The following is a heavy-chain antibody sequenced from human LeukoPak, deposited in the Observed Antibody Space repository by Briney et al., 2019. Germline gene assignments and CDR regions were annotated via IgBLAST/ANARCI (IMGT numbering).Heavy chain of an antibody. Sequence: PGGSLRLSCAASGFTFSSYAMSWVRQAPGKGLEWVSAISGSGGSTYYADSVKGRFTISRDNSKNTLYLQMNSLRAEDTAVYYCAKDTVRGPPRGYNWFDPWGQGTLVTVSS. CDR1: GFTFSSYA. CDR3: AKDTVRGPPRGYNWFDP. CDR2: ISGSGGST. V-gene: IGHV3-23*01. J-gene: IGHJ5*02. D-gene: IGHD3-10*01.